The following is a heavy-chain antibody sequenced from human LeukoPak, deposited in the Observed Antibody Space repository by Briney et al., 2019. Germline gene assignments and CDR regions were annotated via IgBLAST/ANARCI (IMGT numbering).Heavy chain of an antibody. CDR3: ARDSILDSTSPLDY. CDR1: GYTFTGYY. CDR2: INPNSGGT. Sequence: GASVKVSCKASGYTFTGYYMHWVRQAPGQGLEWMGWINPNSGGTNYAQKFQGRVTMTRDTSISTAYMELSRLRSDDTAVYYCARDSILDSTSPLDYWGQGTLVTVSS. J-gene: IGHJ4*02. D-gene: IGHD6-6*01. V-gene: IGHV1-2*02.